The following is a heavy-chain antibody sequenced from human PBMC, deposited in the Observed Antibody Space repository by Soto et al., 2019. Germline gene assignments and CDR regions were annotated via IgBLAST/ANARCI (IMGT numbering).Heavy chain of an antibody. CDR1: GGSISSGGYY. CDR3: ARDQVIAAAGTLGWFDP. D-gene: IGHD6-13*01. Sequence: QVQLQESGPGLVKPSQTLSLTCTVSGGSISSGGYYWSWIRQHPGKGLEWIGYIYYSGSTYYNPSLKSRVTISVDTSKIQFSLKRRSVTAADTAVYYCARDQVIAAAGTLGWFDPCGQGTLVTVSS. V-gene: IGHV4-31*03. J-gene: IGHJ5*02. CDR2: IYYSGST.